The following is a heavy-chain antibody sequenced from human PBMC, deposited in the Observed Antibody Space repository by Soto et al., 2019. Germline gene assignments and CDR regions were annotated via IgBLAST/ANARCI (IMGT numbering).Heavy chain of an antibody. CDR1: GGTFSSYA. CDR2: IIPIFGTA. CDR3: ARDSATMVRGAPYYFDY. D-gene: IGHD3-10*01. V-gene: IGHV1-69*13. J-gene: IGHJ4*02. Sequence: SVKVSCKASGGTFSSYAISWVRQAPGQGLEWMGGIIPIFGTANYAQKFQGRVTITADGSTSTAYMELSSLRSEDTAVYYCARDSATMVRGAPYYFDYWGQGTLVTVSS.